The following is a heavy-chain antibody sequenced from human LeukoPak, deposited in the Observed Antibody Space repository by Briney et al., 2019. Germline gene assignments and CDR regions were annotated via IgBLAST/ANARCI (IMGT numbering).Heavy chain of an antibody. J-gene: IGHJ3*02. V-gene: IGHV3-7*01. D-gene: IGHD4-17*01. CDR2: IKQDGSET. CDR3: ARYGLGDTFDI. CDR1: GFTFSSDW. Sequence: GGSLRLSCAASGFTFSSDWMSWVRQALGKGLEWVASIKQDGSETRYVDSVKGRFTIFRDNTKSSLYLQMNSLRAEDTAVYYCARYGLGDTFDIWGQGTVVTVSS.